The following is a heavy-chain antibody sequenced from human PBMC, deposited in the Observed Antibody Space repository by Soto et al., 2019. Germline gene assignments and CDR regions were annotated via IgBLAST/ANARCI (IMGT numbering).Heavy chain of an antibody. CDR2: IIPIFGTA. V-gene: IGHV1-69*06. CDR1: GGTFSSYA. Sequence: SVKVSCKASGGTFSSYAISWVRQAPGQGLEWMGGIIPIFGTANYAQKFQGRVTITADKSTSTAYMELSSLRSEDTAVYYCARDRGDSSGCFDYWGQGTLVTVSS. D-gene: IGHD6-19*01. J-gene: IGHJ4*02. CDR3: ARDRGDSSGCFDY.